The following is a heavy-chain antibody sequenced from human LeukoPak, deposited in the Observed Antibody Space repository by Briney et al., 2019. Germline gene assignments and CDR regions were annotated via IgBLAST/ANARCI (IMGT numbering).Heavy chain of an antibody. D-gene: IGHD3-22*01. V-gene: IGHV4-39*01. CDR2: IYYSGST. Sequence: SETLSLTCTVSGGSIRSSRYYWGWIRQPPGKGLEWLGSIYYSGSTYYYPSLKSRVTISVDTSKNQFSLKLSSVTAADTAVDYCAMMGGQNYYDSSGYDDAFDIWGQGTMVTVSS. CDR1: GGSIRSSRYY. J-gene: IGHJ3*02. CDR3: AMMGGQNYYDSSGYDDAFDI.